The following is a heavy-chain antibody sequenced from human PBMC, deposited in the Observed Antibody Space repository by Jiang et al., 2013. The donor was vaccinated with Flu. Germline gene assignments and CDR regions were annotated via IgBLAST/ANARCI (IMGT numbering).Heavy chain of an antibody. V-gene: IGHV1-69*17. CDR3: ARASSDCSSLSCPFDY. Sequence: HSGAEVKKPGSSVKVSCKISGGTFSSYAISWVRQAPGKGLEWMGGITPIFGIGNYAQKFQGRVTITADKSTRTAYMELSSLRFEDTAVYYCARASSDCSSLSCPFDYWGQGTLVTVSS. J-gene: IGHJ4*02. CDR2: ITPIFGIG. CDR1: GGTFSSYA. D-gene: IGHD2-2*01.